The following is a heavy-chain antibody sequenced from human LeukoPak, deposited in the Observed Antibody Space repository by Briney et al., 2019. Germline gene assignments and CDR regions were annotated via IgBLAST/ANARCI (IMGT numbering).Heavy chain of an antibody. D-gene: IGHD5-24*01. V-gene: IGHV1-2*06. J-gene: IGHJ4*02. CDR1: GYTFTGYY. Sequence: ASVKVPCKASGYTFTGYYMHWVRQAPGQGLEWMGRINPNSGGTDYAQKFQGRVTMTRDTSISTAYMELSRLRSDDTAVYYCVRVGRWLQSTFDYWGQGTLVTVSS. CDR2: INPNSGGT. CDR3: VRVGRWLQSTFDY.